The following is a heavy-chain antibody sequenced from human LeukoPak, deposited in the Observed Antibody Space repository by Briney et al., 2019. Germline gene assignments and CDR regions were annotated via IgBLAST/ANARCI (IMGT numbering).Heavy chain of an antibody. CDR2: IYYSGST. J-gene: IGHJ4*02. V-gene: IGHV4-59*01. Sequence: SETLPLSCTVAGGSISSYYWSWIRQPPGKGLELIGYIYYSGSTNYNPSLKSRVTISVDTSKNQSSLRLSSVTAADTAVYYCARGYDYVWGSHRALGYWGQGTLVTVSS. CDR3: ARGYDYVWGSHRALGY. CDR1: GGSISSYY. D-gene: IGHD3-16*02.